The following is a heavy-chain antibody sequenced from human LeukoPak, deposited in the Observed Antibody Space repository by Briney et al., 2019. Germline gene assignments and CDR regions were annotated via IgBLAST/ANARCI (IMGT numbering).Heavy chain of an antibody. CDR3: ASLHYDSSGYYGKLFDY. V-gene: IGHV4-39*01. Sequence: PSETLPLTCTVSSGSLSSSSYYWGWIRQPPGRGLEWIGSIYYSGSAYYNPSLKSRVTMSVDTSKNQFSLELSSVTAADTAVYYCASLHYDSSGYYGKLFDYWGQGTLVTVSS. D-gene: IGHD3-22*01. CDR1: SGSLSSSSYY. J-gene: IGHJ4*02. CDR2: IYYSGSA.